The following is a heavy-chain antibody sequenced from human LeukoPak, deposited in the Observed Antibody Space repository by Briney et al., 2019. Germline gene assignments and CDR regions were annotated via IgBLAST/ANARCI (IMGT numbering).Heavy chain of an antibody. CDR1: GYTFTSYY. CDR2: IIPIFGTA. Sequence: ASVKVSCMASGYTFTSYYMHWVRQAPGQGLEWMGGIIPIFGTANYAQKFQGRVTITADKSTSTAYMELSSLRSEDTAVYYCARVSRPHYYYYYYMDVWGKGTTVTVSS. J-gene: IGHJ6*03. V-gene: IGHV1-69*06. CDR3: ARVSRPHYYYYYYMDV. D-gene: IGHD6-6*01.